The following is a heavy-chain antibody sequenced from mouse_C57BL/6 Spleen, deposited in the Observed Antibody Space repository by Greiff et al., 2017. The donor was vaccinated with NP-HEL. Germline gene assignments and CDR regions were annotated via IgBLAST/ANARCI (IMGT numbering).Heavy chain of an antibody. V-gene: IGHV1-69*01. J-gene: IGHJ3*01. CDR1: GYTFTSYW. Sequence: QVQLQQSGAELVMPGASVKLSCKASGYTFTSYWMHWVKQRPGQGLEWIGEIDPSDSYTNYNQKFKGKSTLTVDKSSSTAYMQLSSLTSEDSAVYDCARGGLRRWFAYWGQGTLVTVSA. CDR2: IDPSDSYT. D-gene: IGHD2-4*01. CDR3: ARGGLRRWFAY.